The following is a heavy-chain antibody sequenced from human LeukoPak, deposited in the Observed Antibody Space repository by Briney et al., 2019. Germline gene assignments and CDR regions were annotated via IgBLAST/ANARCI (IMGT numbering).Heavy chain of an antibody. D-gene: IGHD3-10*01. CDR2: ISSSSSTI. V-gene: IGHV3-48*04. CDR3: AREDGSGSWWGAFDI. J-gene: IGHJ3*02. Sequence: GESLRLSCAASGFTFSSYSMNWVRQAPGKGLEWVSYISSSSSTIYYADSVKGRFTISRDNAKNSLYLQMNSLRAEDTAVYYCAREDGSGSWWGAFDIWGQGTMVTVSS. CDR1: GFTFSSYS.